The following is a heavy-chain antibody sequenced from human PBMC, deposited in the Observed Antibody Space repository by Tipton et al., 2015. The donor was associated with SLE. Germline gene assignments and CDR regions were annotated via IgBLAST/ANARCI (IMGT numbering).Heavy chain of an antibody. V-gene: IGHV3-23*01. J-gene: IGHJ3*02. D-gene: IGHD5-24*01. CDR1: GFTFSSYA. CDR3: AKVLSRYKDAFDI. CDR2: ISGSGGST. Sequence: SLRLSCAASGFTFSSYAMSWVRQAPGKGLEWVSAISGSGGSTYYADSVKGRFTISRDNSKNTLYLQMNSLRAEDTAVYYCAKVLSRYKDAFDIWGQGTMVTVSS.